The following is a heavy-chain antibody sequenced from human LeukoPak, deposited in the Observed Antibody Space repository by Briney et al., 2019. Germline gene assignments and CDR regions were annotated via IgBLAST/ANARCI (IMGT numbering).Heavy chain of an antibody. CDR2: ISSSSSYI. V-gene: IGHV3-21*01. CDR3: AAPYYAILTGYYRGDDY. D-gene: IGHD3-9*01. J-gene: IGHJ4*02. Sequence: GGSLRLSCAASGFTFSSYSMNWVRQAPGKGLEWVSSISSSSSYIYYADSVKGRFTISRDNAKNSLYLQMNSLRAEDTAVYYCAAPYYAILTGYYRGDDYWGQGTLVTVSS. CDR1: GFTFSSYS.